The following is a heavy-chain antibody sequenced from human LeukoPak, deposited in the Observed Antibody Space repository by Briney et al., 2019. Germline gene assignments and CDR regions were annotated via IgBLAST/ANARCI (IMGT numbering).Heavy chain of an antibody. CDR1: GFTFSSYA. D-gene: IGHD3-22*01. Sequence: PGGSLRLSCAASGFTFSSYAMSWVRQAPGKGLEWVSAISGSGGSTYYADSVKGRFTISRDNAKNSLYLQMNSLRAEDTAVYYCARVDYDSSGYYYNYYYYYMDVWGKGTTVTVSS. CDR3: ARVDYDSSGYYYNYYYYYMDV. J-gene: IGHJ6*03. CDR2: ISGSGGST. V-gene: IGHV3-23*01.